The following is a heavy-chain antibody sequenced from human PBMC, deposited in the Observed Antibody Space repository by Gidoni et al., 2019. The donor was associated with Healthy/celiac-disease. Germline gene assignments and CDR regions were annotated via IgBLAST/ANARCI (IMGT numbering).Heavy chain of an antibody. V-gene: IGHV1-3*01. CDR1: GYTFTSYA. J-gene: IGHJ4*02. CDR3: AREWGGSSWYPGYFDY. D-gene: IGHD6-13*01. CDR2: INAGNGNT. Sequence: QVQLVQSGAEVKKPGASVKVSCKASGYTFTSYAMHWVRQAPGQRLEWMGWINAGNGNTKYSQKFQGRVTITRDTSASTAYMELSSLRSEDTAVYYCAREWGGSSWYPGYFDYWGQGTLVTVSS.